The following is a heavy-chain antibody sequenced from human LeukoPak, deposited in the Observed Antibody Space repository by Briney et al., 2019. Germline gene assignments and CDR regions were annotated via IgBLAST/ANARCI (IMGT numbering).Heavy chain of an antibody. J-gene: IGHJ4*02. D-gene: IGHD6-19*01. CDR3: ATYSSDWSCFDY. CDR2: ISAYNDDT. V-gene: IGHV1-18*01. CDR1: GYTFTDYG. Sequence: ASVKVSCKASGYTFTDYGISWVRQAPGQGLEWMGWISAYNDDTNYAQKLQGRVTMTRDTSISTTYMELSGLTSDDTAVYYCATYSSDWSCFDYWGQGTLVTVSS.